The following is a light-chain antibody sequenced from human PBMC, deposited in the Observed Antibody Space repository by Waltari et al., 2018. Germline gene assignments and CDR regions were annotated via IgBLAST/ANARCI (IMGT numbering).Light chain of an antibody. V-gene: IGLV1-51*01. CDR1: SSNIGNNY. Sequence: QSVLTQPPSVSAAPGQKVTISCSGTSSNIGNNYVSWYQQFPGAAPKGLIHDNNKRPSGIPDRFSGSKSGTSATLVITGLQTGDEADYYCGTWDTSLSKVFGGGTKLTVL. CDR3: GTWDTSLSKV. J-gene: IGLJ2*01. CDR2: DNN.